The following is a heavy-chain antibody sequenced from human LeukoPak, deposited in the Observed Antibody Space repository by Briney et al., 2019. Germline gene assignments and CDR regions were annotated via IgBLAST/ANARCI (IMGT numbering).Heavy chain of an antibody. Sequence: GGSLRLSCAASGFTFSSYAMHWVRQAPGMGLEWVANIKEEGSEKNYVDSVKGRFTISRDNAKNSLYLQMNSLRAEDTAVYYCARAGWNLFLNFWGQGTLVTVSS. CDR1: GFTFSSYA. V-gene: IGHV3-7*01. D-gene: IGHD1-7*01. J-gene: IGHJ4*02. CDR2: IKEEGSEK. CDR3: ARAGWNLFLNF.